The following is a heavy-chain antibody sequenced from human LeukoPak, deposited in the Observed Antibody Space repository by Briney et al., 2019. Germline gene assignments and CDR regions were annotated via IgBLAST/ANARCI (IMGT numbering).Heavy chain of an antibody. CDR3: AKDKGYSYGFYFDY. CDR2: IRSDGSSK. V-gene: IGHV3-30*02. J-gene: IGHJ4*02. Sequence: GGSLRLSCAASGFTFSSYGMHWVRQAPGKGLEWVAFIRSDGSSKYYADSVKGRFTISRGNSRTTLSLQMNSLRAEDTALYYCAKDKGYSYGFYFDYWGQGTLVTVSS. D-gene: IGHD5-18*01. CDR1: GFTFSSYG.